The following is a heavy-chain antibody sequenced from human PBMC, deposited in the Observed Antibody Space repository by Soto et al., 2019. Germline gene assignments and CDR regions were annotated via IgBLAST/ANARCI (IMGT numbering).Heavy chain of an antibody. V-gene: IGHV4-34*01. Sequence: ETLSLTWSIYSGSFSGYYWSGIRHPPGKGLAWIGEISQSGNTNYSPSLKSRVSISIDTSKKQFSLNLASVSAADMAVYYCARAPKVSGSSQTRPDFWGQGTLVTVSS. D-gene: IGHD6-6*01. CDR2: ISQSGNT. J-gene: IGHJ4*02. CDR3: ARAPKVSGSSQTRPDF. CDR1: SGSFSGYY.